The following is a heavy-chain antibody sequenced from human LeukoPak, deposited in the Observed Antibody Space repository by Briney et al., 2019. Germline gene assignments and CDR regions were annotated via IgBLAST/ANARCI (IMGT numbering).Heavy chain of an antibody. J-gene: IGHJ3*02. V-gene: IGHV4-39*06. Sequence: PSETLSLTCTVSGGSISSSSYYWGWIRQPPGKGLEWIGSIYYSGSTYYNPSLKSRVTISVDTSKNQFPLKLSSVTAADTAVYYCARDPPRIYPDAFDIWGQGTMVTVSS. CDR2: IYYSGST. D-gene: IGHD2-2*02. CDR3: ARDPPRIYPDAFDI. CDR1: GGSISSSSYY.